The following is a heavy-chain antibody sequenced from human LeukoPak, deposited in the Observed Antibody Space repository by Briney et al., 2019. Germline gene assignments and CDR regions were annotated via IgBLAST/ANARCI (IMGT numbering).Heavy chain of an antibody. CDR3: ARGGSGYDSFYYYGMDV. CDR1: GGSISSYY. V-gene: IGHV4-59*01. CDR2: IYDSGSI. D-gene: IGHD5-12*01. Sequence: SETVSLTCTVSGGSISSYYWSWIRQPPGKGLEWIGYIYDSGSINYNPSLKSRVTISLDTSKNQFSLKLSSVTAADTAVYYCARGGSGYDSFYYYGMDVWGQGTTVSVSS. J-gene: IGHJ6*02.